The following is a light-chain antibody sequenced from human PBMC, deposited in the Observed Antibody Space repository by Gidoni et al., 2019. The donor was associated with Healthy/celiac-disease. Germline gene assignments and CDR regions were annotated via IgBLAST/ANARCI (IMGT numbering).Light chain of an antibody. J-gene: IGKJ4*01. CDR1: QSVLYRSNTKNY. V-gene: IGKV4-1*01. Sequence: DIVMTQSPDSLAVSLGERATINCKSSQSVLYRSNTKNYLAWYQQKPGQPPKLLIYWASTREAGVPDRFSGSGSGTDFTLTISSLQAEDVAVYYCQQYYSTLLTFGGGTKVEIK. CDR2: WAS. CDR3: QQYYSTLLT.